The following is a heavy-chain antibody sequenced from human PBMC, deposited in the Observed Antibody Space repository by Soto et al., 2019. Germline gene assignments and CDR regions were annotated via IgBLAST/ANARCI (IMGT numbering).Heavy chain of an antibody. Sequence: QVELVESGGGVVQPGMSLRLSCAASGFTLNTYGMYWVRQAPGKGLEGVAVTWYDGTNKDYADSVKGRFTISRDNSRNPLDLQKNSLRAEDTAVYYFAIGYLLWSPYFYYYMDVWGQGTTVTVSS. D-gene: IGHD2-2*01. CDR1: GFTLNTYG. J-gene: IGHJ6*03. CDR2: TWYDGTNK. CDR3: AIGYLLWSPYFYYYMDV. V-gene: IGHV3-33*01.